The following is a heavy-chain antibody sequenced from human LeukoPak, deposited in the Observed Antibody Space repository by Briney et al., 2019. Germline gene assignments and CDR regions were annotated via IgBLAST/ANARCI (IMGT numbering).Heavy chain of an antibody. CDR3: ARESRVLRFLEWSRGIYDY. Sequence: PGGSLRLSCAASGFTFSSYSMNWVRQAPGKGLEWVSSISSSSSYIYYADSVKGRFTISRDNAKNSLYLQMNSLRAEDTAVYYCARESRVLRFLEWSRGIYDYWGQGTLVTVSS. D-gene: IGHD3-3*01. V-gene: IGHV3-21*01. J-gene: IGHJ4*02. CDR1: GFTFSSYS. CDR2: ISSSSSYI.